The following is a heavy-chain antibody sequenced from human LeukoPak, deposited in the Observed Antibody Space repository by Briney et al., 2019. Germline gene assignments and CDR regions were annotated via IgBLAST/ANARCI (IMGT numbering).Heavy chain of an antibody. V-gene: IGHV1-69*01. Sequence: SVKVSCKASGGTFSSYAISWVRQAPGQGLEWMGGITPIFGTANYAQKFQGRVTITADESTSTAYMELSSLRSEDTAVYYCARDRLSARDRDAAADNYYYGMDVWGQGTTVTVSS. CDR2: ITPIFGTA. D-gene: IGHD6-13*01. CDR3: ARDRLSARDRDAAADNYYYGMDV. J-gene: IGHJ6*02. CDR1: GGTFSSYA.